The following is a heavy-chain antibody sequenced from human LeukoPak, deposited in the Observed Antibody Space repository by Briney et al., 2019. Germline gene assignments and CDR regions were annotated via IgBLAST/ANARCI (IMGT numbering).Heavy chain of an antibody. CDR1: GGTFSSYA. Sequence: SVKVSCKASGGTFSSYAISWVRQAPGQGLEWMGGIIPIFGTANYAQKFQGRVTTTADESTSTAYMELSSLRSEDTAVYYCARGFRDGYNSDYYYGMDVWGQGTTVTVSS. V-gene: IGHV1-69*13. CDR2: IIPIFGTA. CDR3: ARGFRDGYNSDYYYGMDV. D-gene: IGHD5-24*01. J-gene: IGHJ6*02.